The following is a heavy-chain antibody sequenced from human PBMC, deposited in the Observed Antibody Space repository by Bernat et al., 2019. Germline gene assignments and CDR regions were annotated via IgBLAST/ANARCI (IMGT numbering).Heavy chain of an antibody. J-gene: IGHJ5*02. V-gene: IGHV3-30-3*01. Sequence: QVQLVESGGGVVQPGRSLRLSCAASGFTFSSYAMHWVRQAPGKGREWVAVISYDGSNKYYADSVKGRFTISRDNSKNTLYLQMNSLRAEDPAVYYCAREGSGNWFDPWGQGTLVTVSS. D-gene: IGHD1-26*01. CDR2: ISYDGSNK. CDR1: GFTFSSYA. CDR3: AREGSGNWFDP.